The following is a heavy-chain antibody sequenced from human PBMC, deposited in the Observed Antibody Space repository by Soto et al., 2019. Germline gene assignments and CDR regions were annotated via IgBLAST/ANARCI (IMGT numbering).Heavy chain of an antibody. Sequence: QVQLQESGPGLVKPSQTLSLTCTVSGGSITSGGYYWSWIRQHPGKGLECIGYIYYSGFTYYNPSLMSRVTPSVHTSKNQSSLKLSSVTAAKTTVYYCARSVFPWGQGTLVTVSS. CDR1: GGSITSGGYY. J-gene: IGHJ5*02. V-gene: IGHV4-31*03. CDR3: ARSVFP. CDR2: IYYSGFT.